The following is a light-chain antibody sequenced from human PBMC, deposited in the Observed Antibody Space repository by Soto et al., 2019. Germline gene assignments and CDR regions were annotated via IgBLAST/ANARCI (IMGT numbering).Light chain of an antibody. J-gene: IGKJ1*01. CDR2: KAS. CDR1: QSIRSW. V-gene: IGKV1-5*03. Sequence: DIQMTQSPSTLSASVGDRVTITCRASQSIRSWLAWYHQKPGKAPKLLIYKASSVESGVPSRFSGSGSGTEFTLTISSLQPDDFATYYCQQYSTYSRTFGQGTKVEIK. CDR3: QQYSTYSRT.